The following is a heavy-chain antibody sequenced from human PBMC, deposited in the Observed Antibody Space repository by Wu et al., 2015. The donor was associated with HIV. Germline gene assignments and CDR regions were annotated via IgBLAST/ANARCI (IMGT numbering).Heavy chain of an antibody. D-gene: IGHD3-3*01. CDR1: GYSFTDNY. Sequence: QVQLMQSGAEVRKPGASVKVSCKTSGYSFTDNYIHWVRQAPGQGLEWMGWINPNSGGSKSPQKFQGRVTMTRDTSVSTVYLELTRLKFDDTAMYYCARDFVITIFGVVSGVLDPWGQGTLVTVSS. J-gene: IGHJ5*02. CDR3: ARDFVITIFGVVSGVLDP. V-gene: IGHV1-2*02. CDR2: INPNSGGS.